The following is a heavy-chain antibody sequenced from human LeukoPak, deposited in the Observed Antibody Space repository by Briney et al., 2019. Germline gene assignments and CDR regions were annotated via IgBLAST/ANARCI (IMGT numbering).Heavy chain of an antibody. J-gene: IGHJ4*02. D-gene: IGHD5-18*01. Sequence: MGGIIPIFGTANYAQKLQGIVTMTTDTSTSTAYMELRSLRSDDTAVYYCARRGYSYGYLDYWGQGTLVTVSS. CDR2: IIPIFGTA. V-gene: IGHV1-69*05. CDR3: ARRGYSYGYLDY.